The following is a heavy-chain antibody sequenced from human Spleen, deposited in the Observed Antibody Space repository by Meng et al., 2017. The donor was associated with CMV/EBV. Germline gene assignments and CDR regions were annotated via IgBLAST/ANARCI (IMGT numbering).Heavy chain of an antibody. Sequence: GSLRLSCTASGGSVSSSSYYWGWIRQPPGKGLEWIGSIYYSGSTYYNPSLKSRVTIFVDTSKKQFSLKVRSVTAADTAVYYCARHFYDFWSGPRFDPWGQGTLVTVSS. D-gene: IGHD3-3*01. J-gene: IGHJ5*02. CDR2: IYYSGST. CDR1: GGSVSSSSYY. V-gene: IGHV4-39*01. CDR3: ARHFYDFWSGPRFDP.